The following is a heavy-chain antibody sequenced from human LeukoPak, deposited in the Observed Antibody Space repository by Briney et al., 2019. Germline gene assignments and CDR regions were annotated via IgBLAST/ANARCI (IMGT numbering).Heavy chain of an antibody. D-gene: IGHD2-15*01. V-gene: IGHV5-51*01. CDR3: ARGHCSGGSCYSVGEY. CDR1: GYTLTNYW. J-gene: IGHJ4*02. CDR2: IYPDDSDT. Sequence: GESLKISCKGSGYTLTNYWIGWVRQMPGKGLEWMGIIYPDDSDTRYSPSFQGQVIISADTSISTAYLQWSSLKASDTAMYYCARGHCSGGSCYSVGEYWGQGTLVTVSS.